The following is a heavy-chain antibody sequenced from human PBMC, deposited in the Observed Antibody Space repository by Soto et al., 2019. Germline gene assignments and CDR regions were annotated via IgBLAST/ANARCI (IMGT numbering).Heavy chain of an antibody. CDR2: IYYSGNT. CDR3: ARDRGVDTPMAYYHYYGMDV. D-gene: IGHD5-18*01. CDR1: GGSISRYY. V-gene: IGHV4-59*01. Sequence: PSETLSLTCTVSGGSISRYYWSWIRQPPGKGLEWIGYIYYSGNTNYNPSLKSRVTISVDTSKKQFSLKLSSVTAADTAVYYCARDRGVDTPMAYYHYYGMDVWGQGTTVTVSS. J-gene: IGHJ6*02.